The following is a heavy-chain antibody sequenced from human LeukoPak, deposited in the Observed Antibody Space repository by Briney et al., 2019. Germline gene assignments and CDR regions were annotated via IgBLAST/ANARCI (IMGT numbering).Heavy chain of an antibody. Sequence: PGGSLRLSCAASGFTFSSYGMHWVRQAPGKGLEWVAVISYDGSNKYYADSVKGGFTISRDNSKNTLYLQMNSLRAEDTAVYYCAKDIAARRSWVNYYYYGMDVWGQGTTVTVSS. CDR1: GFTFSSYG. CDR2: ISYDGSNK. V-gene: IGHV3-30*18. CDR3: AKDIAARRSWVNYYYYGMDV. D-gene: IGHD6-6*01. J-gene: IGHJ6*02.